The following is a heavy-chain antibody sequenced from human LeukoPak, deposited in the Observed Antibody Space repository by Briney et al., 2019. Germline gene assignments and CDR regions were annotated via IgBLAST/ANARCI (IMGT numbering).Heavy chain of an antibody. CDR3: ASSPYDFWSGSDY. V-gene: IGHV4-30-2*01. CDR1: GGSISSGGYY. J-gene: IGHJ4*02. Sequence: PSQTLSLTCTVSGGSISSGGYYWSWIRQPPGKGLEWIGYIYHSGSTYYNPSLKSRVTISVDRSKNQFSLKLSSVTAADTAVYYCASSPYDFWSGSDYWGQGTLVTVSS. D-gene: IGHD3-3*01. CDR2: IYHSGST.